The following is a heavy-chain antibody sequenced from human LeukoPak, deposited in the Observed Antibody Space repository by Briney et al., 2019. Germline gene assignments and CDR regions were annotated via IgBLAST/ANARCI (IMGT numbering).Heavy chain of an antibody. V-gene: IGHV4-4*02. Sequence: TSGTLSLTCAVSGGSISSSNWWSWVRQPPGKGLEWIGEIYHSGSTNYNPSLKSRVTISVDTSKNQFSLKLSSVTAADTAVYYCARLYGSGSPRRDYWGQGTLVTVSS. CDR1: GGSISSSNW. CDR2: IYHSGST. CDR3: ARLYGSGSPRRDY. D-gene: IGHD3-10*01. J-gene: IGHJ4*02.